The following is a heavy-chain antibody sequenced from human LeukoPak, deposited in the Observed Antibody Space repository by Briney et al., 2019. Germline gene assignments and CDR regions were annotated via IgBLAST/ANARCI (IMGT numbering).Heavy chain of an antibody. J-gene: IGHJ3*02. V-gene: IGHV1-2*02. Sequence: ASVKVSCRVSGYTFTSYYIHWVRQAPGQGLEWMGWINPNRGGTNYAQKFQGRVTMTRDTSISTAYMELSRLTSDDTAVYYCARGGSYTDAFDMWGQGTMVSVSS. D-gene: IGHD1-26*01. CDR2: INPNRGGT. CDR3: ARGGSYTDAFDM. CDR1: GYTFTSYY.